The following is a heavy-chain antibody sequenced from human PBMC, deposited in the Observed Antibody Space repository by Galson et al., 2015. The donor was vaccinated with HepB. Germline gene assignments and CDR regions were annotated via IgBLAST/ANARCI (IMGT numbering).Heavy chain of an antibody. CDR1: GFTLSSYA. CDR2: ISGSGHSL. V-gene: IGHV3-23*01. CDR3: ANPFYYNSSGRFDPWYFDL. D-gene: IGHD3-10*01. J-gene: IGHJ2*01. Sequence: SLRLSCAASGFTLSSYAMSWVRQAPGKGLEWVSAISGSGHSLYYADSVKGRFTISRDNSKNTLDLQMNSLRAEDTAVYYCANPFYYNSSGRFDPWYFDLWGRGTLVTVSS.